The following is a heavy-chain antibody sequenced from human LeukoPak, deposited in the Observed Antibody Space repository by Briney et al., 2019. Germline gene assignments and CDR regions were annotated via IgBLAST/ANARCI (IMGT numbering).Heavy chain of an antibody. V-gene: IGHV1-2*02. CDR1: GYTFTGYY. CDR2: INPNSGVT. Sequence: GASVKVSCKASGYTFTGYYIYWVRQAPGQGLEWMGWINPNSGVTNCAQKFQGRVTMTRDTSISTAYLELSRLRSDDTAVYYCASGLWVTAIEEGPIGNNDYWGQGTLVTVSS. D-gene: IGHD2-21*02. CDR3: ASGLWVTAIEEGPIGNNDY. J-gene: IGHJ4*02.